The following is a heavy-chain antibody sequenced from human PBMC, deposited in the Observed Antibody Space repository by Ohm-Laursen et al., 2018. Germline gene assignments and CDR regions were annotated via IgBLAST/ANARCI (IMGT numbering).Heavy chain of an antibody. CDR1: GYTFTGHY. Sequence: AASVKVSCKASGYTFTGHYIHWVRQAPGQGLEWVGWINPKSGGTNSAQKFQGRLTLTTDTPISIAYMELTRLTSDDTAVYYCASPAAGAGYYYDHWGQGTLVTVSS. CDR3: ASPAAGAGYYYDH. V-gene: IGHV1-2*02. D-gene: IGHD6-13*01. J-gene: IGHJ4*02. CDR2: INPKSGGT.